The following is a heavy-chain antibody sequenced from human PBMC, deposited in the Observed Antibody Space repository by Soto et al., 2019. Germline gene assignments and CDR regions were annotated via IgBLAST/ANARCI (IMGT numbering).Heavy chain of an antibody. J-gene: IGHJ4*02. Sequence: QVQLVESGGGVVQPGRSLRLSCAASGFTFNNYGMHWVRQAPGKGLEWVAFIWDDGSNKYYADSVKGRFTISRDNSKNTLYLQMHSLRAEDTAVFYCARVGADTSGYDFDNWGQGTLVTVSS. V-gene: IGHV3-33*01. D-gene: IGHD3-22*01. CDR2: IWDDGSNK. CDR3: ARVGADTSGYDFDN. CDR1: GFTFNNYG.